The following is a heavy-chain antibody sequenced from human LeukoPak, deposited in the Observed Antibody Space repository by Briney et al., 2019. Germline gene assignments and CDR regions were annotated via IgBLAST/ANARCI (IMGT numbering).Heavy chain of an antibody. J-gene: IGHJ4*02. CDR2: INPSGGST. V-gene: IGHV1-46*01. CDR3: AKYRSGWSFDY. D-gene: IGHD6-13*01. CDR1: GYXFTSYY. Sequence: GASVKVSCKASGYXFTSYYMHWVRQAPGQGLEWMEIINPSGGSTSYAQKFQGRVTMTRDTSTSTVYMELSSLRSEDTAVYYCAKYRSGWSFDYWGQGTLVTVSS.